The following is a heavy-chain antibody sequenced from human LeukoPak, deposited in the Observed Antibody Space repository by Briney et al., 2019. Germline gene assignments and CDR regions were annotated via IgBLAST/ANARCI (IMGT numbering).Heavy chain of an antibody. CDR2: ISGSGGST. V-gene: IGHV3-23*01. J-gene: IGHJ6*02. CDR3: AKGGYCSSTSCYDYYYYGMDV. Sequence: GGSLRLSCAASGFTFSSYAMSWVRQASGKGLEWVSTISGSGGSTYYADSVKGRFTISRDNSKNMLYLQMNSLRAEDTAVYYCAKGGYCSSTSCYDYYYYGMDVRGQGTTVTVSS. D-gene: IGHD2-2*01. CDR1: GFTFSSYA.